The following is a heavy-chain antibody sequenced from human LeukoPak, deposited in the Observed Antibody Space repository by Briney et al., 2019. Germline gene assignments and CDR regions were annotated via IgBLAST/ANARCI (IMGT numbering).Heavy chain of an antibody. Sequence: ASVKVSCKASRYTFTSYDINWVREAAGHRLEWMGWMNPNTGRTGFAQKFQGRLSMTRDASISTAYMELSRLRSDDTAVYCCARLSQSPDYYSNGGYYYLGYWGQGTPVTVSS. CDR3: ARLSQSPDYYSNGGYYYLGY. D-gene: IGHD3-22*01. V-gene: IGHV1-8*01. J-gene: IGHJ4*02. CDR1: RYTFTSYD. CDR2: MNPNTGRT.